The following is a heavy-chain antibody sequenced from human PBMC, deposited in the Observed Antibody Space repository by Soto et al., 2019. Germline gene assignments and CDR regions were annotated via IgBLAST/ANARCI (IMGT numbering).Heavy chain of an antibody. CDR2: INPNSGGT. CDR3: ARAHYGDYGFYYYGMDV. V-gene: IGHV1-2*04. J-gene: IGHJ6*02. D-gene: IGHD4-17*01. CDR1: GYTSTGYY. Sequence: ASVKVSCKASGYTSTGYYMHWVRQAPGQGLEWMGWINPNSGGTNYAQKFQGWVTMTRDTSISTAYMELSRLRSDDTAVYYCARAHYGDYGFYYYGMDVWGQGTTVTVSS.